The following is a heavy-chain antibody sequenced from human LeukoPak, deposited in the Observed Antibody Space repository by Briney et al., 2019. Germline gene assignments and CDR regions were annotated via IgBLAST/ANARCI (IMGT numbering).Heavy chain of an antibody. CDR2: INHSGST. Sequence: PSETLSLTCAVYGVSFSGYYWSWIRQPPGKGLEWIGEINHSGSTNYIPSLKSRVTISLATSKNQFSLKLTSVTAADTAVYYCARRRGRGAIFGVGPFDYWGQGTLVTVSS. V-gene: IGHV4-34*01. CDR3: ARRRGRGAIFGVGPFDY. J-gene: IGHJ4*02. D-gene: IGHD3-3*01. CDR1: GVSFSGYY.